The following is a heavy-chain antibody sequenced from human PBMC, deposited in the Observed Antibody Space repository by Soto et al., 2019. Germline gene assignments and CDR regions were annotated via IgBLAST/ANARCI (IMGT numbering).Heavy chain of an antibody. CDR3: AREEKQLSRYGGDFDY. CDR2: IYYIGTT. CDR1: DGSVNTGNYY. D-gene: IGHD3-16*01. V-gene: IGHV4-61*01. J-gene: IGHJ4*02. Sequence: QVQLQEPGPGLVKPSETLSLTCSVSDGSVNTGNYYWSWIRQPPGKGLEWIGHIYYIGTTNYNPSLKRRVTISVDTSKNQFSLKVTSVTAADAAVYFCAREEKQLSRYGGDFDYGGQGILVTVSS.